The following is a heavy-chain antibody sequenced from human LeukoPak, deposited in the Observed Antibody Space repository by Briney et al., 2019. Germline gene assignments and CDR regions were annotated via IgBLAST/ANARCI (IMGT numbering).Heavy chain of an antibody. CDR2: ISTHNGDT. CDR1: GYTFPNYG. D-gene: IGHD1-26*01. CDR3: ARGRGSTSRY. Sequence: ASVNVSCKASGYTFPNYGITWVRQAPGQGLEWMGWISTHNGDTNYAQNLQDRVTITTDTSTSTAYMELRSLRSDDTAVYYCARGRGSTSRYWGQGTLVTVSS. V-gene: IGHV1-18*01. J-gene: IGHJ4*02.